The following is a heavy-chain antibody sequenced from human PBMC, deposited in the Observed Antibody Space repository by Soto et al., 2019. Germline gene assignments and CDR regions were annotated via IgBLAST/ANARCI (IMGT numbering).Heavy chain of an antibody. J-gene: IGHJ3*02. D-gene: IGHD6-6*01. V-gene: IGHV3-23*01. Sequence: VKGRFTISRDNSKNTLYLQMNSLRAEDTAVYYCAKALLNQLVRDAFDIWGQGTMVTVSS. CDR3: AKALLNQLVRDAFDI.